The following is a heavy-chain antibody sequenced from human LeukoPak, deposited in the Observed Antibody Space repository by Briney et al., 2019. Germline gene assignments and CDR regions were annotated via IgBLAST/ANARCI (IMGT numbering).Heavy chain of an antibody. V-gene: IGHV3-7*01. CDR2: IKQDGSEK. CDR3: AREYSSSYYFDY. J-gene: IGHJ4*02. D-gene: IGHD6-6*01. CDR1: GFTFSRYW. Sequence: GGSLRLSCAASGFTFSRYWMSWVRQAPGKGLEWVANIKQDGSEKYYVDSVKGRFTISRDNAKNSLYLQMNSLRAEDTAVYYCAREYSSSYYFDYWGQGTLVTVSS.